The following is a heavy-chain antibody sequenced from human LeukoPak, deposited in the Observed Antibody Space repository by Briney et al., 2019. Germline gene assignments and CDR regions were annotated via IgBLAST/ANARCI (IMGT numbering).Heavy chain of an antibody. CDR3: ARDLSVAVAGFTFDY. D-gene: IGHD6-19*01. CDR1: GFTFSSYA. J-gene: IGHJ4*02. V-gene: IGHV3-64*01. Sequence: PGGSLRLSRAASGFTFSSYAMHWVRQAPGKGLEYVSAISSNGGSTYYANSVKGRFTISRDNSKNTLYLQMGSLRAEDMAVYYCARDLSVAVAGFTFDYWGQGTLVTVSS. CDR2: ISSNGGST.